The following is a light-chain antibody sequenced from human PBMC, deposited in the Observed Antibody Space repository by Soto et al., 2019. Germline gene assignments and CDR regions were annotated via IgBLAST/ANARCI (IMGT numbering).Light chain of an antibody. CDR1: GSNIGAGYD. Sequence: QAVVTQPPSVSGAPGQRVTISCTGSGSNIGAGYDVHWYQQLPGTAPKLLVYGNTNRPSGVPDRFSGSKSGTSASLAITGLQADDEADYYCQSYDTSLRGYVFGTGTKLTVL. V-gene: IGLV1-40*01. CDR2: GNT. J-gene: IGLJ1*01. CDR3: QSYDTSLRGYV.